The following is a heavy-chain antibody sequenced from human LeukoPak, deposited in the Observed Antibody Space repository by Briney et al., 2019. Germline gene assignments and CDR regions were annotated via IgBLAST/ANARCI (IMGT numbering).Heavy chain of an antibody. V-gene: IGHV3-48*03. Sequence: GGSLRFSCAASGCTFSSYEMNWVRQAPGKGLEWVSYISSSGSTIYYADSVKGRFTISRDNAKNSLYLQMNSLRAEDTAVYYCARAAYRDYGDYWGQGTLVTVSS. CDR2: ISSSGSTI. J-gene: IGHJ4*02. CDR1: GCTFSSYE. CDR3: ARAAYRDYGDY. D-gene: IGHD3-16*02.